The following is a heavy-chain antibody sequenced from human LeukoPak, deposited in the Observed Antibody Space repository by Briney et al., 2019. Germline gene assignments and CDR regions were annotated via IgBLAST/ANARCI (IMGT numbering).Heavy chain of an antibody. CDR2: ISYDGSNK. V-gene: IGHV3-30-3*01. D-gene: IGHD5-18*01. J-gene: IGHJ3*02. CDR3: ARALWIQLDDAFDI. Sequence: PGRTLRLSCAASGFTFSSYAMHWVRQAPGKGLAWGAVISYDGSNKYYADSVKGRFTISRDNSKNTLYLQMNSLRAEDTAVYYCARALWIQLDDAFDIWGQGTMVTVSS. CDR1: GFTFSSYA.